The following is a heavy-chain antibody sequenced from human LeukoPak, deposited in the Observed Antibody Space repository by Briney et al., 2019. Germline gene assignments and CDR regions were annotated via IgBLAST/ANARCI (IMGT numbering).Heavy chain of an antibody. Sequence: GGSLRLSCAASGFTFSSYSMSWVRQAPGKGLEWVSSISRSSSYIYYADSVKGRFTMSRDNSKNTLYLQMNSLRAEDTAVYYCARGFPHYYDSRGIKFDYWGQGILVTVSS. V-gene: IGHV3-21*01. D-gene: IGHD3-22*01. CDR3: ARGFPHYYDSRGIKFDY. J-gene: IGHJ4*02. CDR1: GFTFSSYS. CDR2: ISRSSSYI.